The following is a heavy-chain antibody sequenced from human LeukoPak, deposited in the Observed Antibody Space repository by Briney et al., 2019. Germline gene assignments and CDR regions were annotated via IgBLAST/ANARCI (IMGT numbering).Heavy chain of an antibody. D-gene: IGHD4-17*01. V-gene: IGHV4-38-2*01. CDR2: IYHSGST. Sequence: SETLSLTCAVSGYSISSGYYWGWIRQPPGKGLEWIGSIYHSGSTYYNPSLKSRVTISVDASKNQFSLKLSSVTAADTAVYYCARHESDYGAFDIWGQGTMVTVSS. CDR3: ARHESDYGAFDI. J-gene: IGHJ3*02. CDR1: GYSISSGYY.